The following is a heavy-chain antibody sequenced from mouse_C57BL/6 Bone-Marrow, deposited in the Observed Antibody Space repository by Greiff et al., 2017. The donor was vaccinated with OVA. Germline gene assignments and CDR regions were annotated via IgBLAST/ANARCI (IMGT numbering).Heavy chain of an antibody. Sequence: VKLQESDAELVKPGASVKISCKVSGYTFTDHTIHWMKQRPEQGLEWIGYIYPRDGSTKYNEKFKGKATLTADKSSSTAYMQLNSLTSEDSAVYFCARSPDYYGSSFYAMDYWGQGTSVTVSS. CDR1: GYTFTDHT. J-gene: IGHJ4*01. D-gene: IGHD1-1*01. V-gene: IGHV1-78*01. CDR2: IYPRDGST. CDR3: ARSPDYYGSSFYAMDY.